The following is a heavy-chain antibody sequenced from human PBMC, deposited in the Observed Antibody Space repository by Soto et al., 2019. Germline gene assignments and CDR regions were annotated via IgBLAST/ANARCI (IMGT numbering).Heavy chain of an antibody. CDR2: INHSGST. D-gene: IGHD2-8*02. CDR1: GGSFSGYY. V-gene: IGHV4-34*01. Sequence: SETLSLTCAVYGGSFSGYYWTWIRQPPGTGLEWIGEINHSGSTNYNPSLKSRVTISVDTSKNQYSLKLTSVTAAATAVYYCARDKITGLFAYWGQGTQVTVSS. J-gene: IGHJ4*02. CDR3: ARDKITGLFAY.